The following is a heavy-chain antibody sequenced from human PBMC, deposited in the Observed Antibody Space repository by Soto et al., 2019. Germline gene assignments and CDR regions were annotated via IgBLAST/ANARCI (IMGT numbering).Heavy chain of an antibody. CDR2: MFYSGAT. V-gene: IGHV4-39*01. CDR3: ARHKSGSDWLDP. CDR1: GGSISDISYC. Sequence: PXGILSLTCTVSGGSISDISYCWGWIRQPPGKGLQWIGCMFYSGATYYNPSLKNRVTLSVDTSNNEFSLKLVSVTAPDTAVYYCARHKSGSDWLDPWGQGTLVPVSS. J-gene: IGHJ5*02. D-gene: IGHD2-15*01.